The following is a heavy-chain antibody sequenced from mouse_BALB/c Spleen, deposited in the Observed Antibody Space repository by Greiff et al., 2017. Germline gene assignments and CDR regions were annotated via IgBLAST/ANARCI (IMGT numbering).Heavy chain of an antibody. Sequence: QVQLQQPGAELVKPGASVKLSCKASGYTFTSYWMHWVKQRPGQGLEWIGEINPSNGRTNYNEKFKSKATLTVDKSSSTAYMQLSSLTSEDSAVYYCARLRPLDAMDYWGQGTSVTVSS. CDR3: ARLRPLDAMDY. CDR2: INPSNGRT. J-gene: IGHJ4*01. CDR1: GYTFTSYW. V-gene: IGHV1S81*02.